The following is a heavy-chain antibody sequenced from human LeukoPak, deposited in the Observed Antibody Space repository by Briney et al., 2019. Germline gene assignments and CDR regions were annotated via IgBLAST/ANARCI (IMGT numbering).Heavy chain of an antibody. V-gene: IGHV3-72*01. Sequence: GGSLRLSCAASGFTFSDHYIDWVRQAPGKGLEWVARTRNKVNSYTTAYAASVTGRFTVSRADSSKPVYLQMNSLKIEDTAVYYCARSMYGEGRRIIDFDYWGQGSLLTVSS. CDR3: ARSMYGEGRRIIDFDY. D-gene: IGHD4/OR15-4a*01. J-gene: IGHJ4*02. CDR1: GFTFSDHY. CDR2: TRNKVNSYTT.